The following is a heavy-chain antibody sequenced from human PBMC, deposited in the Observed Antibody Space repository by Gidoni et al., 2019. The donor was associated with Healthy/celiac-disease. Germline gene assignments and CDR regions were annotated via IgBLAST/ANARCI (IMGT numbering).Heavy chain of an antibody. D-gene: IGHD5-12*01. J-gene: IGHJ3*02. CDR3: ATCRWLQSAFDI. V-gene: IGHV1-24*01. Sequence: QVQLVQSGAEVKKPGASVKVSCKVSGYTLTELSMHWVRQAPGKGLEWMGGFDPEYGETIYAQKFQGRVTTTEYTSTDTAYMELSSLRSEDTAVYYCATCRWLQSAFDIWGQGTMVTVSS. CDR1: GYTLTELS. CDR2: FDPEYGET.